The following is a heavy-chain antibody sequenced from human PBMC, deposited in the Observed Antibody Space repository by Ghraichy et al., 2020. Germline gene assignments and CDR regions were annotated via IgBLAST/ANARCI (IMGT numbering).Heavy chain of an antibody. CDR2: ISAYNGDT. Sequence: ASVKVSCKASGYTFTSYGISWVRQAPGQGLEWMGWISAYNGDTNYAQKLQGRVTMTTDTSTSTAYMELRSLRSDDTAVYYCARDTYSQQKGGSDAFDIWGQGTMVTVSS. J-gene: IGHJ3*02. CDR3: ARDTYSQQKGGSDAFDI. D-gene: IGHD2-15*01. V-gene: IGHV1-18*01. CDR1: GYTFTSYG.